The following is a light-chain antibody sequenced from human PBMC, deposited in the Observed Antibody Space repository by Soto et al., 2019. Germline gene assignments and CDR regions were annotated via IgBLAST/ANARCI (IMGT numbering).Light chain of an antibody. J-gene: IGKJ1*01. CDR2: DSS. CDR3: HQYGTSPAT. CDR1: QSVRSTY. V-gene: IGKV3-20*01. Sequence: EIVLTQSPGTLSLSPGERATLSCRASQSVRSTYVAWYQQKPGQAPRRLIFDSSSRATGIPDRFSGSGSGTDFTLTISRLEPEDFAVYYCHQYGTSPATFGQGTKVEIK.